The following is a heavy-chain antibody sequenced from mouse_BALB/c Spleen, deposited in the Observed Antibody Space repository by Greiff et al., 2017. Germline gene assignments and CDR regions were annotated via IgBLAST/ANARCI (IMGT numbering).Heavy chain of an antibody. D-gene: IGHD2-3*01. CDR2: IDPANGNT. Sequence: EVQLQQSGAELVKPGPSVKLSCTASGFNFTDSYMHWVKQRPEQGLEWIGRIDPANGNTKYDPKFQGKATITADTSSNTAYLQLSSLTSEDTAVYYCAGYYPYYAMDYWGQGTSVTVSA. CDR1: GFNFTDSY. CDR3: AGYYPYYAMDY. J-gene: IGHJ4*01. V-gene: IGHV14-3*02.